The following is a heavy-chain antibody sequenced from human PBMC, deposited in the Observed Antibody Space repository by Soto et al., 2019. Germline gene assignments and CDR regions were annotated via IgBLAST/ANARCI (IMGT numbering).Heavy chain of an antibody. D-gene: IGHD3-16*01. CDR2: ISGSGSYI. CDR1: GFTFSSYS. Sequence: EVQLVESGGGLVKPGGSLRLSCAASGFTFSSYSMNWVRQAPGKGLEWVSCISGSGSYIYYADTVRGRFTISRDNAKNSVCLQMSSLRAEDRAVYYCARAGYDYSWESFHNWGQGTLVVVS. J-gene: IGHJ4*02. V-gene: IGHV3-21*01. CDR3: ARAGYDYSWESFHN.